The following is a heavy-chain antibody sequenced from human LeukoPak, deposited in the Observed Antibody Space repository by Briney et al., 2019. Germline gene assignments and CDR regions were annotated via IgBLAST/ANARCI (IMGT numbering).Heavy chain of an antibody. CDR3: ARGSVYFDS. V-gene: IGHV4-59*01. J-gene: IGHJ4*02. Sequence: SETLSLTCTVSGGSISINYWSWIRQPPGKGLEWIGYIYYSGSTNYNPSLKSRVTISVDTSKNQFSLKLSSVTAADTAVYYCARGSVYFDSWGQGTLVTVSS. CDR2: IYYSGST. CDR1: GGSISINY.